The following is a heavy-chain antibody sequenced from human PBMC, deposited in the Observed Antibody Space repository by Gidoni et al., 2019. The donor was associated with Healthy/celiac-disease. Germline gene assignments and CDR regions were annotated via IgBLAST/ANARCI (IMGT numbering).Heavy chain of an antibody. J-gene: IGHJ4*02. Sequence: QVQLVQSGAEVKKPGASVKVSCKASGYTFTSSGISWVRQAPGQGLEWMGWISAYNGNTNYAQKLQGRVTMTTDTSTSTAYMELRSLRSDDTAVYYCATHRRRMSGWSAGPNDYWGQGTLVTVSS. CDR2: ISAYNGNT. CDR3: ATHRRRMSGWSAGPNDY. D-gene: IGHD6-19*01. V-gene: IGHV1-18*01. CDR1: GYTFTSSG.